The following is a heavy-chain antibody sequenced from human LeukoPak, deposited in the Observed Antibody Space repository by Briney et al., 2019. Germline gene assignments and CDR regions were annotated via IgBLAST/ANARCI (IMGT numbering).Heavy chain of an antibody. J-gene: IGHJ3*02. Sequence: SETLSLTCAVYGGSFSGYSWSWIRQPPGKGLEWIGYIYHSGSTYYNPSLKSRVTILVGRSKNQFSLKLSSVTAADTAVYYCAGGYNFGAFDIWGQGTMVTVSS. CDR2: IYHSGST. D-gene: IGHD5-24*01. V-gene: IGHV4-30-2*01. CDR3: AGGYNFGAFDI. CDR1: GGSFSGYS.